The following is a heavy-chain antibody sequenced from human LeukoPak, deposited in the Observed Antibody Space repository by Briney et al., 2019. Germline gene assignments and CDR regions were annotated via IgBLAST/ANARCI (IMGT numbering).Heavy chain of an antibody. J-gene: IGHJ4*02. Sequence: PSETLSLXCTVSGGSISSSTYSWGWIRQPPGKGLEWIGTIYYSGSAYYNPSLNSRVNVSVDTYKNQFSLKLSSVTAADTSVYYCARQFITGTGRGYFASWGQGSLVTVSS. CDR3: ARQFITGTGRGYFAS. V-gene: IGHV4-39*01. D-gene: IGHD1-20*01. CDR1: GGSISSSTYS. CDR2: IYYSGSA.